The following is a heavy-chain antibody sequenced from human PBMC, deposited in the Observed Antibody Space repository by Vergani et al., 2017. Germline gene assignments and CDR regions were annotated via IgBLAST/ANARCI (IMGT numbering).Heavy chain of an antibody. CDR3: ARGVKYDY. CDR2: INHSGST. Sequence: QVQLQESGPGLVKPSETLSLTCTVSGGSISSYYWSWIRQPPGKGLEWIGEINHSGSTNYNPSLKSRVTISVDTSKNQFSLKLSSVTAADTAVYYCARGVKYDYWGQGTLVTVSS. J-gene: IGHJ4*02. CDR1: GGSISSYY. V-gene: IGHV4-34*01.